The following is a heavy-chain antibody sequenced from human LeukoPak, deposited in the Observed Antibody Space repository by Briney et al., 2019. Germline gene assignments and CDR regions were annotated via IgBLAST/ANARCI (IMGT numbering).Heavy chain of an antibody. CDR3: ARANRAVAGDYYYWYMDV. CDR1: EYTFTDYD. D-gene: IGHD2-15*01. Sequence: ASVKVSCKASEYTFTDYDMHWVRQAPGQGLEWMGWVNSNSGATDYAQKFQGRVTMTRNTSISTAYMDLSRLRSDDTAVYYCARANRAVAGDYYYWYMDVWGKGTTVTVSS. CDR2: VNSNSGAT. J-gene: IGHJ6*03. V-gene: IGHV1-2*02.